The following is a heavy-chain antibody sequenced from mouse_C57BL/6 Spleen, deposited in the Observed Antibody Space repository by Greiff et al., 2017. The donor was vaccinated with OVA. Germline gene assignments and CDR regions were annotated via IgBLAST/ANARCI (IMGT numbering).Heavy chain of an antibody. D-gene: IGHD1-1*01. CDR1: GYNFTSYW. J-gene: IGHJ3*01. V-gene: IGHV1-52*01. CDR3: ARSRGRGSSSAWFAY. Sequence: QVQLQQPGAELVRPGSSVKLSCKASGYNFTSYWMHWVKQRPIQGLEWIGNIDPSDSETHYNQKFKDKATLTVDKSSSTAYMQLSSLTSEDSAVYYCARSRGRGSSSAWFAYWGQGTLVTVSA. CDR2: IDPSDSET.